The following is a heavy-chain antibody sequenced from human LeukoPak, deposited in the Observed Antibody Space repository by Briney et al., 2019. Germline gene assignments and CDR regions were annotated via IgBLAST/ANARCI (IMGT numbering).Heavy chain of an antibody. V-gene: IGHV3-21*01. D-gene: IGHD4-17*01. Sequence: PGGSLRLSCAASGFTFSSYSMNWVRQAPGKGLGWVSSVSSSSSYIYYADSVKGRFTISRDNAKNSLYLQMNSLRAEDTAVYYCTRDTHTTVTTPYGMDVWGQGTTVTVSS. J-gene: IGHJ6*02. CDR1: GFTFSSYS. CDR3: TRDTHTTVTTPYGMDV. CDR2: VSSSSSYI.